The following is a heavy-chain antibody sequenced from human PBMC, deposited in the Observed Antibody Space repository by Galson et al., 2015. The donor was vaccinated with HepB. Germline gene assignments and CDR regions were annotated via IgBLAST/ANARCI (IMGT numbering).Heavy chain of an antibody. Sequence: SVKVSCKASGGTFSSYAISWVRQAPGQGLEWMGGIIPIFGTANYAQKFQGRVTITEDESTSTAYMELSSLRSEDTAVYYCTRLNGVVVVPAAIRGLGDDAFDIWVQGTMVTVSS. CDR3: TRLNGVVVVPAAIRGLGDDAFDI. CDR1: GGTFSSYA. J-gene: IGHJ3*02. D-gene: IGHD2-2*02. CDR2: IIPIFGTA. V-gene: IGHV1-69*13.